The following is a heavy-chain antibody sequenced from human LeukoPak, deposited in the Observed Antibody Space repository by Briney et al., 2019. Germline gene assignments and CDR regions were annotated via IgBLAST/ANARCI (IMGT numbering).Heavy chain of an antibody. CDR1: GFTFSDYG. CDR3: AKPIEGSYGRYFDY. V-gene: IGHV3-33*05. J-gene: IGHJ4*02. Sequence: GGSLRLSCAASGFTFSDYGMHWVRQAPGKGLEWVAVISYDGSNKYYADSVKGRFTISRDNSKNTLYLQMNSLRAEDTAVYYCAKPIEGSYGRYFDYWGQGTLVTVSS. CDR2: ISYDGSNK. D-gene: IGHD1-26*01.